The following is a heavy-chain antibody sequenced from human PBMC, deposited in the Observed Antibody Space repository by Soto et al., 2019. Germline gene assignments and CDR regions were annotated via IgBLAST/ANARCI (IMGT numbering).Heavy chain of an antibody. CDR2: ISGSGGST. D-gene: IGHD2-2*01. Sequence: GGSLRLSCVASGVTFSSYAMSWVRQAPGKGLEWVSAISGSGGSTYYADSVKGRFTISRDNSKNTLYLQMNSLRAEDTAVYYCAKDLPCISTSCHLYGMDVWGQGTTVTV. V-gene: IGHV3-23*01. CDR3: AKDLPCISTSCHLYGMDV. J-gene: IGHJ6*02. CDR1: GVTFSSYA.